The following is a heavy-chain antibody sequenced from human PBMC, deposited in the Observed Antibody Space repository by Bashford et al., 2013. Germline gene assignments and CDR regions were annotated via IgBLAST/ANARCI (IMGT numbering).Heavy chain of an antibody. CDR1: GGSISSGGYY. CDR3: ARGLGDSSSWDYFDY. D-gene: IGHD6-13*01. CDR2: IYYSGST. J-gene: IGHJ4*02. Sequence: SSETLSLTCTVSGGSISSGGYYWNWIRQHPGKGLEWIGYIYYSGSTYYNPSLKSLVTISVDTSKNQFSLKLSSVTAADTAVYYCARGLGDSSSWDYFDYWGQGTLVTVSS. V-gene: IGHV4-31*01.